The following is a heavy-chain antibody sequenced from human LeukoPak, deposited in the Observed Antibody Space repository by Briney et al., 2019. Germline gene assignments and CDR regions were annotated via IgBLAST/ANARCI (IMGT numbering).Heavy chain of an antibody. V-gene: IGHV3-30*03. J-gene: IGHJ4*02. CDR2: ISYDGSNK. CDR1: GFTFSSYG. Sequence: PGRSLRLSCAASGFTFSSYGMHWVRQAPGKGLEWAAAISYDGSNKYYADSVKGRFTISRDNSKNTFYLQMNSLRAEDTAVYYCARGRGGDYGGSRNYFDYWGQGTLVTVSS. CDR3: ARGRGGDYGGSRNYFDY. D-gene: IGHD4-17*01.